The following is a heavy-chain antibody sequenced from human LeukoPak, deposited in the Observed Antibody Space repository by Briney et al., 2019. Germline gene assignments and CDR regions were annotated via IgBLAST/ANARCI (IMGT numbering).Heavy chain of an antibody. J-gene: IGHJ4*02. CDR2: INHSGST. V-gene: IGHV4-34*01. Sequence: SETLSLTCAVYGGSFSGYYWSWIRQPPGKGLEWIGEINHSGSTNYNPSLKSRVTISVYTSKNQFSLKLSSVTAADTAVYYCARGLDYYDSSGYQNYFDYWGQGTLVTVSS. D-gene: IGHD3-22*01. CDR1: GGSFSGYY. CDR3: ARGLDYYDSSGYQNYFDY.